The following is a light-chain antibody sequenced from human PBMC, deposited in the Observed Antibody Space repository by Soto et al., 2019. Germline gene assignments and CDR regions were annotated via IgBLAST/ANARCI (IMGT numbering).Light chain of an antibody. CDR1: SSDVGSYNL. Sequence: QSVLTQPASVSGSPGQSITISCTGTSSDVGSYNLVSWYQQHPGKAPKVMIYEVSERPSGVSNRFSGSKSGNTASLTISGLQAEDEADYYCCSYGGSYVFGTGTKVTVL. CDR2: EVS. J-gene: IGLJ1*01. V-gene: IGLV2-23*02. CDR3: CSYGGSYV.